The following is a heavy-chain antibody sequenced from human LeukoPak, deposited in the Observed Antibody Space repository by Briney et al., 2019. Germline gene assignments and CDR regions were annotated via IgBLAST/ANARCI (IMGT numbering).Heavy chain of an antibody. Sequence: GGSLRLSCAASGFTFSSYSMNWVRQAPGKGLEWVSYISSSSSTIYYADSVKGRFTIYRDNAKNSLYLQMNSLRAEDTAVYYCARDPAPGSFDIWGQGTMVTVSS. V-gene: IGHV3-48*01. CDR2: ISSSSSTI. J-gene: IGHJ3*02. D-gene: IGHD3-10*01. CDR1: GFTFSSYS. CDR3: ARDPAPGSFDI.